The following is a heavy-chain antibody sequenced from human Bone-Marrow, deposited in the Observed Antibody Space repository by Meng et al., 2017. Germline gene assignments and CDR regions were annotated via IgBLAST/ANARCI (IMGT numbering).Heavy chain of an antibody. D-gene: IGHD5-18*01. V-gene: IGHV3-11*01. CDR3: ARAYSWHLSILDY. Sequence: GGSLRLSCAASGFTFSDYYMSWIRQAPGKGLEWVSYISSSGSTIYYADSVKGRFTISRDNAKNSLYLQMNSLRAEDTAVYYCARAYSWHLSILDYWGQETLVTVSS. CDR2: ISSSGSTI. J-gene: IGHJ4*02. CDR1: GFTFSDYY.